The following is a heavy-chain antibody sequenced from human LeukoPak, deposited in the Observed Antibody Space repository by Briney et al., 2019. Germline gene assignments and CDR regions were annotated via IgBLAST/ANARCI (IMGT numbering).Heavy chain of an antibody. Sequence: ASVKVSCKASSYTFTSYGISWVRQAPGQGLEWMGWISAYNGNTNYAQKLQGRVTMTTDTSTSTAYMELRSLRSDDTAVYYCARGRAVLRFLEWPIDDAFDIWGQGTMVTVSS. CDR1: SYTFTSYG. CDR2: ISAYNGNT. J-gene: IGHJ3*02. V-gene: IGHV1-18*01. CDR3: ARGRAVLRFLEWPIDDAFDI. D-gene: IGHD3-3*01.